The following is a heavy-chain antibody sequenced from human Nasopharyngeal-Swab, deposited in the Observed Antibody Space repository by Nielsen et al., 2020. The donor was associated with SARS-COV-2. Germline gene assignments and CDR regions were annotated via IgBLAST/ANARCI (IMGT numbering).Heavy chain of an antibody. CDR1: GFTFSSYW. D-gene: IGHD2-15*01. J-gene: IGHJ4*02. V-gene: IGHV3-7*01. CDR2: IKQDGSEK. Sequence: GESLKISCAASGFTFSSYWMSWVRQAPGKGPEWVANIKQDGSEKYYVDSVKGRFTISRDNAKNSLYLQMNSLRAEDTAVYYCHLRSGGSGDYWGQGTLVTVSS. CDR3: HLRSGGSGDY.